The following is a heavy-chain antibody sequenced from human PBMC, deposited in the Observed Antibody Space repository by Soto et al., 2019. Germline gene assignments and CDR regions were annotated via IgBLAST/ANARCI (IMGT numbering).Heavy chain of an antibody. CDR1: GYTFTNYG. J-gene: IGHJ4*02. CDR2: INPNNGDT. CDR3: AREYCDSIRCYLPDF. Sequence: QVHLVPSGSELKNAGASVKVSCKAVGYTFTNYGPSWVRQAPGHGLELMGWINPNNGDTNYAQKFQVRLTMTTDTSTKPAYMELSSLRSDDTALYYCAREYCDSIRCYLPDFWGQGTLVTVSS. V-gene: IGHV1-18*01. D-gene: IGHD2-2*01.